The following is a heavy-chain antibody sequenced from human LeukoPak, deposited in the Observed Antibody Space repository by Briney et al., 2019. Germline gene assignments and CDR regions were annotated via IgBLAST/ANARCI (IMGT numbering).Heavy chain of an antibody. CDR2: ISGYNAYT. CDR3: ARVRQMVLWFGETGGEYYFDY. Sequence: ASVKVSCKASGYTFSKYGISWVRQAPGQGLEWMGWISGYNAYTHYAQKFQGRVTMTRDTSTSTVYMELSSLRSEDTAVYYCARVRQMVLWFGETGGEYYFDYWGQGTLVTVSS. CDR1: GYTFSKYG. V-gene: IGHV1-18*01. D-gene: IGHD3-10*01. J-gene: IGHJ4*02.